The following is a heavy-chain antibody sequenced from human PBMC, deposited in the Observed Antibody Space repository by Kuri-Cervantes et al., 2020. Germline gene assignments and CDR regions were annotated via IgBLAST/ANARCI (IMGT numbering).Heavy chain of an antibody. CDR2: IHDGGST. CDR3: ARDGAHSI. V-gene: IGHV3-66*01. Sequence: ETLSLTCAASGFTVSSSYMNWVRQVPGKGLEWVSVIHDGGSTYYADFVKGRFTISRDNSKNTLYLRMNSLRAEDTAVYYCARDGAHSIWGQGTMVTVSS. D-gene: IGHD4/OR15-4a*01. J-gene: IGHJ3*02. CDR1: GFTVSSSY.